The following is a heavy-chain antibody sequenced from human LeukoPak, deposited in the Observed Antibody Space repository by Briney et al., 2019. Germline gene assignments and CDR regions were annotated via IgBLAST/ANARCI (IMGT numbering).Heavy chain of an antibody. CDR1: GFTFSNYA. V-gene: IGHV3-21*01. J-gene: IGHJ4*02. CDR3: ARDLYSGWLFDY. Sequence: PGGSLRLSCAASGFTFSNYAMSWVRQAPGKGLEWVSSISSSSSYIYYADSVKGRFTISRDNAKNSLYLQMNSLRAEDTAVYYCARDLYSGWLFDYWGQGTLVTVSS. D-gene: IGHD6-19*01. CDR2: ISSSSSYI.